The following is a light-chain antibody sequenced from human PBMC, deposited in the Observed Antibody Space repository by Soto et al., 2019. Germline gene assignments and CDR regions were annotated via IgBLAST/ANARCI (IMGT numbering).Light chain of an antibody. J-gene: IGKJ1*01. CDR2: GAS. V-gene: IGKV3-20*01. CDR1: QSVSSSD. CDR3: QQYGSSPRT. Sequence: EIVLTQSPGTLSLSAGERATLSCRSSQSVSSSDLAWYQQKPGQAPRLIIYGASSRATGIPDRFSGSGSGTDFTLTISRLEPEDFAVYYCQQYGSSPRTLGQGTKVDIK.